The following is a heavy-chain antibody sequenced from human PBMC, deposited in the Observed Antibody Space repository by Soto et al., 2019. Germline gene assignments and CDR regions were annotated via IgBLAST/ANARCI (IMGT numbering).Heavy chain of an antibody. CDR3: ATAEDGYNYSYYYGMDV. V-gene: IGHV1-24*01. CDR2: FDPEDGET. D-gene: IGHD5-12*01. Sequence: ASVKVSCKVSGYTLTELSMHWVRQAPGKGLEWMGGFDPEDGETIYAQKFQGRVTMTEDTSTDTAYMELSSLRSEDTAVYYCATAEDGYNYSYYYGMDVWGQGTTVTVSS. J-gene: IGHJ6*02. CDR1: GYTLTELS.